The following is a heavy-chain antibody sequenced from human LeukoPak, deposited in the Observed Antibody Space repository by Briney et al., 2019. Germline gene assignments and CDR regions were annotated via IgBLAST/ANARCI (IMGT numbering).Heavy chain of an antibody. J-gene: IGHJ4*02. CDR2: ISSSSSYI. D-gene: IGHD5-24*01. CDR3: ARGEEKATITALDS. CDR1: GFTFSNYD. V-gene: IGHV3-21*01. Sequence: GGSLRLSCAASGFTFSNYDMHWVRQAPGKGLEWVSAISSSSSYIYYADSIKGRFTISRDNAENSLYLHMNSLRAVDTAVYFCARGEEKATITALDSWGQGTLVTVSS.